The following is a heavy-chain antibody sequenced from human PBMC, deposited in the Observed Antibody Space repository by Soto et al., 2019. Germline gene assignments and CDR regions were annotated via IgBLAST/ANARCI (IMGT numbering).Heavy chain of an antibody. CDR3: ARGYCSGCSCPDGMDV. CDR2: INAGNGNT. CDR1: GYTFTSYA. D-gene: IGHD2-15*01. J-gene: IGHJ6*02. V-gene: IGHV1-3*01. Sequence: QVQLVQSGAEVKKPGASVKVSCKASGYTFTSYAMHWVRQAPGQRLEWMGWINAGNGNTKYSQKFQGRVTITRDTSASTAYMELGSLRSEDTAVYYCARGYCSGCSCPDGMDVWGQGTTVTVSS.